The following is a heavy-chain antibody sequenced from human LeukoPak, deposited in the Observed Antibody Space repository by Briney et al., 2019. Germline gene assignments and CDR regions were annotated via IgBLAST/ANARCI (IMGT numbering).Heavy chain of an antibody. D-gene: IGHD3-10*01. J-gene: IGHJ4*02. CDR1: GFTFGDYG. CDR3: TRAYYYDSGTYYRDYFDY. V-gene: IGHV3-49*04. Sequence: GGSLRLSCTASGFTFGDYGMSWVRQAPGKGLEWVGFIRSKTHGGTTEYAASVKGRFTISRDDSESIAYLQVNSLKTDDTAVYYSTRAYYYDSGTYYRDYFDYWGQGTLVTVSS. CDR2: IRSKTHGGTT.